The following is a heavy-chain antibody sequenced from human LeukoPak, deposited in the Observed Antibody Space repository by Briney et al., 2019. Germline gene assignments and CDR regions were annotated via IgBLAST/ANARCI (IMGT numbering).Heavy chain of an antibody. D-gene: IGHD3-10*01. CDR1: GGSISSGGYY. CDR2: IYYSGST. V-gene: IGHV4-31*03. J-gene: IGHJ4*02. CDR3: ASTMVRGVTIFDY. Sequence: PSETLSLTCTVSGGSISSGGYYWSWIRQHPGKGLEWIGYIYYSGSTYYNPSLKSRVTISVDTSKNQFSLKLSSVTAADTAVYYCASTMVRGVTIFDYWGQGTLVTVSS.